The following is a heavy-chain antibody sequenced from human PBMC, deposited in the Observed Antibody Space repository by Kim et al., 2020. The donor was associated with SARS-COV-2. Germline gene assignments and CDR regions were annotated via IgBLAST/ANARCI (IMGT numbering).Heavy chain of an antibody. V-gene: IGHV3-9*01. J-gene: IGHJ4*02. CDR3: VKDMGYDSSVSVSSGYFDY. D-gene: IGHD3-22*01. Sequence: GGSLRLSCAASGFTFDDYAMHWVRQAPGKGLEWVSGISWNSGSIGYADSVKGRFTISRDNAKNSLNLQMNSLRAEDTALYYCVKDMGYDSSVSVSSGYFDYWGQGTLVTVSS. CDR2: ISWNSGSI. CDR1: GFTFDDYA.